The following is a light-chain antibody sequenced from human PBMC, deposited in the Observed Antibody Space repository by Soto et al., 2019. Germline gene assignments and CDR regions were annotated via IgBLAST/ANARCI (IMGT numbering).Light chain of an antibody. CDR2: GAS. Sequence: IIMSRSSATLSVXXGXXXXXXXRASQSVSSNLAWYQQKPGQAPRLLIFGASTRATGIPARFSGSGSGTEFTLTISSLQSEDFAVYYCQQYNNWPPFFGPGTKVDI. CDR3: QQYNNWPPF. V-gene: IGKV3-15*01. CDR1: QSVSSN. J-gene: IGKJ3*01.